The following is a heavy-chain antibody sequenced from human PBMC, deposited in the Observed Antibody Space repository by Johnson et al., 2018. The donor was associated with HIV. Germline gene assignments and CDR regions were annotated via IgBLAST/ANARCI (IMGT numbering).Heavy chain of an antibody. Sequence: QVQLVESGGGLVQPGGSLRLSCAASGFTFSDYYMNWIRQAPGKVLEWLSYISSSGSTKYYADSVKGRLTISRDNSKNTLYLQMSSLRAEDTAVYYCAKEGYYDSSGYYHRAFDIWGQGTMVTVSS. CDR2: ISSSGSTK. V-gene: IGHV3-11*04. CDR1: GFTFSDYY. CDR3: AKEGYYDSSGYYHRAFDI. D-gene: IGHD3-22*01. J-gene: IGHJ3*02.